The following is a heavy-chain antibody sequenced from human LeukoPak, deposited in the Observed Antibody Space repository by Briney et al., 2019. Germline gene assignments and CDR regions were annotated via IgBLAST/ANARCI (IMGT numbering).Heavy chain of an antibody. CDR2: ISGSGGST. D-gene: IGHD1-26*01. J-gene: IGHJ4*02. CDR1: GFTFSSYA. CDR3: AKDSYGSGSYYVFYFDY. Sequence: GGSLRLSCAASGFTFSSYAMSWVRHAPGKGLEWVSAISGSGGSTYYADSVKGRFTISRDNSKNTLYLQVNSLRAEDTAVYYCAKDSYGSGSYYVFYFDYWGQGTLVTVSS. V-gene: IGHV3-23*01.